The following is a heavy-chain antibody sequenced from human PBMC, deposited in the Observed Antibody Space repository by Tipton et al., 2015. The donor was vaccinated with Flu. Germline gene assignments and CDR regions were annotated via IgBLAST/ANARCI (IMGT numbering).Heavy chain of an antibody. CDR2: ISKNGDST. J-gene: IGHJ4*02. CDR1: GFTFGIYT. CDR3: ANARVTHWAEFDL. V-gene: IGHV3-23*01. D-gene: IGHD4-11*01. Sequence: AASGFTFGIYTMSWVRQTPGKGLEWVSSISKNGDSTKYADSVQGRFTISRDNSRNTVFLQMDSLRGEDTAIYYCANARVTHWAEFDLWGQGTRVTVSS.